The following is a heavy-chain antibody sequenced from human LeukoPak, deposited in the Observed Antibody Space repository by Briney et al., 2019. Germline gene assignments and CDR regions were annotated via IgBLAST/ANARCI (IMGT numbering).Heavy chain of an antibody. Sequence: GGSLRLSCTASGFTFGDYAMSWFRQAPGKGLEWVGFIRSKAYGGTTEYAASVKGRFTISRDDSKSIAYLQMNSLETEDTAVYYCTRDTLAFKLVSNWFDPWGQGTLVTVSS. D-gene: IGHD3-3*02. J-gene: IGHJ5*02. CDR1: GFTFGDYA. CDR2: IRSKAYGGTT. V-gene: IGHV3-49*03. CDR3: TRDTLAFKLVSNWFDP.